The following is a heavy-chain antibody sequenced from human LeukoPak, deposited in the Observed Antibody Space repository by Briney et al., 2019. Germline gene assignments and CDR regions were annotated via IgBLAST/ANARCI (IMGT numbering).Heavy chain of an antibody. J-gene: IGHJ4*02. CDR2: IYYSGST. CDR1: GGSISSYY. CDR3: ARGPYDFWSGYYDY. V-gene: IGHV4-59*01. Sequence: SETLSLTCTVSGGSISSYYWGWIRQPPGKGLEWIGYIYYSGSTNYNPSLKSRVTISVDTSKNQFSLKLSSVTAADTAVYYCARGPYDFWSGYYDYWGQGTLVTVSS. D-gene: IGHD3-3*01.